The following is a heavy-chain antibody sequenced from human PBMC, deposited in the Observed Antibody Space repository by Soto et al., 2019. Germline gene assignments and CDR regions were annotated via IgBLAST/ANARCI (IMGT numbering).Heavy chain of an antibody. Sequence: QVQLAQSGAEVKKPGASVKVSCKASGYTFTTYGISWVRQAPGQGLEWMGWINAYSGNTNYAQKLQGRVTMTTDTSTTTVYMELRSLRSDDTAVYYCARDPVAGTYFDYWGQGTLVTVSS. D-gene: IGHD6-19*01. V-gene: IGHV1-18*01. CDR1: GYTFTTYG. CDR3: ARDPVAGTYFDY. J-gene: IGHJ4*02. CDR2: INAYSGNT.